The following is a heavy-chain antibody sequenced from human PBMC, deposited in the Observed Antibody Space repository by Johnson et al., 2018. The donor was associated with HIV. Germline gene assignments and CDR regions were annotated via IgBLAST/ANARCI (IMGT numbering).Heavy chain of an antibody. Sequence: QVQLVESGGGVVQPGRSLRLSCAASGFTFSSYAMHWVRQAPGKGLEWVAVISYDGRNKYYADSVKDRFTISRDNSKNTLYLQMNSLRAEDTAVYYCAKELALYSSGYGGDAFDIWGQGTMVTVSS. CDR1: GFTFSSYA. CDR2: ISYDGRNK. V-gene: IGHV3-30*04. D-gene: IGHD6-19*01. J-gene: IGHJ3*02. CDR3: AKELALYSSGYGGDAFDI.